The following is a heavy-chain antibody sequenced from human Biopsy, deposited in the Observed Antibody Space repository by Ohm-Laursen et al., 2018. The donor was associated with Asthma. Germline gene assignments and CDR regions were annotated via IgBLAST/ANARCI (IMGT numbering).Heavy chain of an antibody. D-gene: IGHD2-15*01. CDR1: GGSIRSHD. Sequence: SDTLSLTCTVSGGSIRSHDWTWIRLPPGQGLEYIGDVSHTGSTNYNPSLKSRVTMSLDTSKNQFSLRLTSETPADTAAYYCARLADCSGGACYSYGWFDPWGQGTRVTVS. J-gene: IGHJ5*02. CDR2: VSHTGST. CDR3: ARLADCSGGACYSYGWFDP. V-gene: IGHV4-59*07.